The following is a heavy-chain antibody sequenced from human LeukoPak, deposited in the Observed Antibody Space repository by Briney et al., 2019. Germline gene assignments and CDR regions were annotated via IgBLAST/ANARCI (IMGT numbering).Heavy chain of an antibody. CDR1: GFTFSSYS. CDR2: ISSSSSYI. CDR3: ARDTGVGESTYDAVS. V-gene: IGHV3-21*01. Sequence: PGGSLRLSCAASGFTFSSYSMNWVRQAPGKGLEWVSFISSSSSYIYYADSVKGRFTISRDNAKNSLYLQMNSLRAEDTAVYYCARDTGVGESTYDAVSWGQGTLVTVSS. D-gene: IGHD3-10*01. J-gene: IGHJ4*02.